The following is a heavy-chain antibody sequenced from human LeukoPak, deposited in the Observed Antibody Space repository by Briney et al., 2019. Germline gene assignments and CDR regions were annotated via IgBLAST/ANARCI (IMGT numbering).Heavy chain of an antibody. CDR3: ASQYFLILSLYYFDY. CDR1: GGSISSSSYY. V-gene: IGHV4-39*01. CDR2: IYYSGST. J-gene: IGHJ4*02. Sequence: SETLSLTCTVSGGSISSSSYYWGWIRQPPGKGLEWIGSIYYSGSTYYNPSLKSRVTISVDTSKNQFSLKLSSVTAADTAVYYCASQYFLILSLYYFDYWGQGTLDTVSS. D-gene: IGHD3-10*02.